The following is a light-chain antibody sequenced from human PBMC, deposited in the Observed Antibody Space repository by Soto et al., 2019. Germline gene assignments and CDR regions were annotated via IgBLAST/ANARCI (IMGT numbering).Light chain of an antibody. J-gene: IGKJ1*01. V-gene: IGKV3-15*01. CDR3: QQYNNWPRT. CDR1: QSVSSN. Sequence: EIVMTQSPATLSVSPGERATLSCRASQSVSSNLAWYQQEPGQAPRLLIYGASTRATGIPARFSGGGSGTEFTLTISSLQSEDLAVYFCQQYNNWPRTFGQGTKVE. CDR2: GAS.